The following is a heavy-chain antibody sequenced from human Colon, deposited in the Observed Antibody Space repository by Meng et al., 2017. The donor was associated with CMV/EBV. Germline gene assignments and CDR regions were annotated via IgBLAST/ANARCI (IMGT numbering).Heavy chain of an antibody. V-gene: IGHV4-4*07. Sequence: LRESVPGPVTPSETLAPPCTVSAAPSTGSDWSRYRQPPGKGLEWIGFVNISGNTNYNPSLKSRVTMSIDTSKNQLSLNIRSVTAADTAVYYCARDSNLSGLAYWGQGTLVTVSS. D-gene: IGHD3-10*01. CDR2: VNISGNT. J-gene: IGHJ4*02. CDR1: AAPSTGSD. CDR3: ARDSNLSGLAY.